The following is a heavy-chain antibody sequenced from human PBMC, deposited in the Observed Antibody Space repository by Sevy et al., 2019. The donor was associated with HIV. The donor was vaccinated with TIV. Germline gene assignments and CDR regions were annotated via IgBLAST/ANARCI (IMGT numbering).Heavy chain of an antibody. Sequence: GGSLRLSCSASGFTFSSYAMHWVRQAPGKGLEYVSAISSNGGSTYYADSVKGRFTISRDNSKNTLYLQMSSLRAEDTAVYYCVSNLRFLEWRGAFDFWAQGTMVTVSS. J-gene: IGHJ3*01. CDR3: VSNLRFLEWRGAFDF. CDR2: ISSNGGST. CDR1: GFTFSSYA. V-gene: IGHV3-64D*06. D-gene: IGHD3-3*01.